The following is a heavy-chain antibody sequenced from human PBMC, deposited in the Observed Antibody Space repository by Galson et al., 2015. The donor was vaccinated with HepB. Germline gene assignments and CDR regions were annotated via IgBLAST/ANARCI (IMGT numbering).Heavy chain of an antibody. CDR3: ARHFRGYYMDY. CDR2: IYPDDSDA. Sequence: QSGAEVKKPGESLNISCTAFGYNFTTYWIGWVRQMPGKGLEWMGIIYPDDSDARYSPSFQGHVTISVDKSISTVYLQRSSLEASDTAMYFCARHFRGYYMDYWGQGTLVTVSS. V-gene: IGHV5-51*01. D-gene: IGHD5-12*01. J-gene: IGHJ4*02. CDR1: GYNFTTYW.